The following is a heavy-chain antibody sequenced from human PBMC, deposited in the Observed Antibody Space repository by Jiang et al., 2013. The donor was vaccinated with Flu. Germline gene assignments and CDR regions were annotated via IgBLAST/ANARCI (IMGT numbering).Heavy chain of an antibody. CDR3: ARLYYGAGTTDS. CDR1: GGSISSTTYY. CDR2: IYYNGRT. J-gene: IGHJ4*02. D-gene: IGHD3-10*01. V-gene: IGHV4-39*01. Sequence: GLVKPSETLSLTCTVSGGSISSTTYYWGWIRQSPGKGLEWIGSIYYNGRTFYNPSLKSRVTMSIDTSKNQFSLKLTSVSAADTAVYYCARLYYGAGTTDSWGQGSLVTVSS.